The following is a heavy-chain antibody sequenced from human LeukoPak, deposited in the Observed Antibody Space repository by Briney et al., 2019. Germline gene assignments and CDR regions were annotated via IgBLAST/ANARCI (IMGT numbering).Heavy chain of an antibody. J-gene: IGHJ4*02. V-gene: IGHV3-9*03. CDR2: ISWNSGSI. CDR1: GFTFDDYA. CDR3: AKDVGSYYDSSGYYAPNYFDY. Sequence: PGGSLRLSCAASGFTFDDYAMHWVRQAPGKGLEWVSGISWNSGSIGYADSVKGRFTISRDNAKNSLYLQMNSLRVEDMALYYCAKDVGSYYDSSGYYAPNYFDYWGQGTLVTVSS. D-gene: IGHD3-22*01.